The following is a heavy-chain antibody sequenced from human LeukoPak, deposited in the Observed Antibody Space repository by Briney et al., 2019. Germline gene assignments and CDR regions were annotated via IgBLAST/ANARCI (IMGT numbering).Heavy chain of an antibody. J-gene: IGHJ4*02. CDR3: ANSLL. D-gene: IGHD2-21*01. V-gene: IGHV3-7*01. CDR2: IKEDGSEK. Sequence: GGSLRLSCAAPGFIFTDYWMYWVRQAPGRGLAGVANIKEDGSEKNYVDSVKGRFTISRDNAKNSVYLQMNSLRVEDTAVYYCANSLLGGQGTLVTVSS. CDR1: GFIFTDYW.